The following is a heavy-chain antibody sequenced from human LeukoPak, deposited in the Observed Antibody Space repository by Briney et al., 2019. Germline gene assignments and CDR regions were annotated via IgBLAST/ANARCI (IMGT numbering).Heavy chain of an antibody. D-gene: IGHD3-10*01. V-gene: IGHV1-2*06. J-gene: IGHJ4*02. CDR1: GYTFTGYY. Sequence: ASVKVSCKASGYTFTGYYMHWVRQAPGQGLEWMGRINPNSGGTNYAQKFQGRVTVTRDTSISTAYMELSRLRSDDTAVYYCARGGYGSGSYGDYWGQGTLVTVSS. CDR3: ARGGYGSGSYGDY. CDR2: INPNSGGT.